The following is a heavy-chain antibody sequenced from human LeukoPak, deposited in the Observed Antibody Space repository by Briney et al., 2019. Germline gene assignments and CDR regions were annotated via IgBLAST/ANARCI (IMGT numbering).Heavy chain of an antibody. D-gene: IGHD6-19*01. V-gene: IGHV3-23*01. Sequence: GGSLRLSCAASGFTFSTYTMSWVRQAPGKGLEWVSSIYNSGAGIFYADSVKGRFTISRDYSKNTLYLQMNSLRAEDTAVYYCAKDVAPDSGWDLDYWGQGTLVTVSS. CDR2: IYNSGAGI. CDR3: AKDVAPDSGWDLDY. J-gene: IGHJ4*02. CDR1: GFTFSTYT.